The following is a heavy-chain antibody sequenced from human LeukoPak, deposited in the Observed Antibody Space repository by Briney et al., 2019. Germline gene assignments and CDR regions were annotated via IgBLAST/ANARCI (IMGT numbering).Heavy chain of an antibody. CDR3: ARDSSSGWYHGFDY. J-gene: IGHJ4*02. Sequence: ASVKVSCKASGYTFTGYYMHWVRQAPGQGLEWMGWINPNSGGTNYAQKFQGRVTMTRDTSISTAYMELSRLRSDDTAVHYCARDSSSGWYHGFDYWGQGTLVTVSS. CDR1: GYTFTGYY. D-gene: IGHD6-19*01. CDR2: INPNSGGT. V-gene: IGHV1-2*02.